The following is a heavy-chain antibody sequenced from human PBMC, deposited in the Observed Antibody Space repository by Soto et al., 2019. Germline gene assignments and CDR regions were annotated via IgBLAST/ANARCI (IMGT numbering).Heavy chain of an antibody. V-gene: IGHV1-2*02. CDR3: ARDPYYDSSDRDGMDV. CDR1: GYTFTGDY. D-gene: IGHD3-22*01. CDR2: INPNSGGT. J-gene: IGHJ6*02. Sequence: GASLKVSCKASGYTFTGDYMHGVREAPGQGLEWMGWINPNSGGTNYAQKFRGRVTMTRDTSISTAYMELSRLRSDDTAVYYCARDPYYDSSDRDGMDVWGQGTTVTVSS.